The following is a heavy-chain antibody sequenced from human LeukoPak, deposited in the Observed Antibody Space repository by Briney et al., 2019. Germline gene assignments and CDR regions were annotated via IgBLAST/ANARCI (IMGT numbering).Heavy chain of an antibody. CDR1: GGSISSGSYY. CDR3: ATGGESAWYSSGPFDY. D-gene: IGHD6-19*01. J-gene: IGHJ4*02. Sequence: PSETLSLTCTVSGGSISSGSYYWSWIRQPAGKGLEWIGRIYTSGSTNYNPSLKSRVTISVDTSKNQFSLKLSSVTAADTAVYYCATGGESAWYSSGPFDYWGQGTLVTVSS. V-gene: IGHV4-61*02. CDR2: IYTSGST.